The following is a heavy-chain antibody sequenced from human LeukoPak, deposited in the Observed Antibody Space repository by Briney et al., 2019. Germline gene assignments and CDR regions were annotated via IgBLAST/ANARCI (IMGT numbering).Heavy chain of an antibody. Sequence: GGSLRLSCAASGFTFSSYAMSWVRQAPGKGLEWVSGVSGSGGSTYYADSVKGRFTISRDNSKNTLYLQMNSLRAEDTAVYYCAKDLDIVATITGNWGQGTLVTASS. J-gene: IGHJ4*02. CDR2: VSGSGGST. V-gene: IGHV3-23*01. CDR1: GFTFSSYA. D-gene: IGHD5-12*01. CDR3: AKDLDIVATITGN.